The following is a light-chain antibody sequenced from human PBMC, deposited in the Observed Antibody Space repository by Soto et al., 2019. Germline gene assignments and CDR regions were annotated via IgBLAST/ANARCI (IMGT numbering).Light chain of an antibody. J-gene: IGLJ1*01. Sequence: QSVLTQPASVSGSPGQSITISCTGTSSDVGGYNYVSWYQQHPGKAPKVMIYSVSNRPSGVSNRFSGSKSGNTASLTISDLQAEDEGDYYCSSYTSGSTYVFGTGTKVTVL. V-gene: IGLV2-14*01. CDR1: SSDVGGYNY. CDR2: SVS. CDR3: SSYTSGSTYV.